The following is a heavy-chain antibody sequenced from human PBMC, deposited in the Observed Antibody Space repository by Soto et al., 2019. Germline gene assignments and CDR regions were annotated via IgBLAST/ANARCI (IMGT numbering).Heavy chain of an antibody. CDR1: GFTFSSNG. J-gene: IGHJ4*02. D-gene: IGHD3-3*01. V-gene: IGHV3-48*02. CDR2: ITSSSGSTM. Sequence: GGSLRLSCAASGFTFSSNGMNGVRQAPGKGLEWISYITSSSGSTMYYADSVKGRFTISRDNAKNSVYLQMNSLRDEDTAVYSCATDVFAGPGYWGQGTWVSVSS. CDR3: ATDVFAGPGY.